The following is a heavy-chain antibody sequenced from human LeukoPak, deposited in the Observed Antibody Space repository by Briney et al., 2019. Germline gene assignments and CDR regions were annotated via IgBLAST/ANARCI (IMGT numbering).Heavy chain of an antibody. CDR1: GGSFSAYY. CDR2: INDSGAT. V-gene: IGHV4-34*01. CDR3: ARGPRGSGSTGWYLLGFDY. D-gene: IGHD6-19*01. J-gene: IGHJ4*02. Sequence: SETLSLTCSVYGGSFSAYYWSWIRQPPGKGLEWTGEINDSGATNYNPSLKSRFTISVDTSKNQFSLKLSSVTAADTSIYYCARGPRGSGSTGWYLLGFDYWGQGTLVTVAS.